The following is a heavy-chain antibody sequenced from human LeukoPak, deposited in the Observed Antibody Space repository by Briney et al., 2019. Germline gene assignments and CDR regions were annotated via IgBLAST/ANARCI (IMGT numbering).Heavy chain of an antibody. Sequence: PSETLSLTCTVSGGSISSYYWSWIRQPPGKGLEWIGYIYYSGSTNYNPSLKSRVTISVDTSKNQFSLKLSSVTAADTAVYYCARDGLASSGWPDYWGQGTLVTVPS. CDR2: IYYSGST. D-gene: IGHD6-19*01. J-gene: IGHJ4*02. CDR1: GGSISSYY. V-gene: IGHV4-59*12. CDR3: ARDGLASSGWPDY.